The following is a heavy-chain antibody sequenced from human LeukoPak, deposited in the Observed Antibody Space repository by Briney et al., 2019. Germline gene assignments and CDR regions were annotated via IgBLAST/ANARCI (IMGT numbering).Heavy chain of an antibody. CDR1: GYSFADSW. J-gene: IGHJ4*02. Sequence: GESLKISCKGSGYSFADSWTGWVRQMPGKGLEWMGLIYPGDSDTRYSPSFQGQVSISVDKSISTTFLQWSSLKASDTAMYYCARQYGRPYDYWGQGTLVSVSS. V-gene: IGHV5-51*01. D-gene: IGHD3-10*01. CDR3: ARQYGRPYDY. CDR2: IYPGDSDT.